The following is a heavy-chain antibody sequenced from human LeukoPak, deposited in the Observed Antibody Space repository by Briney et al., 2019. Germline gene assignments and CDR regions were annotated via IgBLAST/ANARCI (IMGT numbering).Heavy chain of an antibody. CDR2: INHSGST. Sequence: SETLSLTCAVYGGSFSGYYWSWIRQPPGKGLEWIGEINHSGSTNYNPSLKSRVTISVDTSKNQFSLKLSPVTAADTAVYYCARVGWLRLPQYYYYYYMDVWGKGTTVTVSS. D-gene: IGHD5-12*01. CDR1: GGSFSGYY. V-gene: IGHV4-34*01. J-gene: IGHJ6*03. CDR3: ARVGWLRLPQYYYYYYMDV.